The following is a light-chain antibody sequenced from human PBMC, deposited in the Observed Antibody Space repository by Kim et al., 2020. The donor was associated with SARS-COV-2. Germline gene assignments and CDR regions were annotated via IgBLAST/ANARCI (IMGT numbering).Light chain of an antibody. CDR3: QQYNYWPYT. Sequence: SLSPRERATLACRASQTISSILAWYQQKPGQSPSLLMSGASTRATGIPARFGGTGSGTDFTLTISGLQSEDFAVYFCQQYNYWPYTFGQGTKLEI. J-gene: IGKJ2*01. CDR1: QTISSI. V-gene: IGKV3-15*01. CDR2: GAS.